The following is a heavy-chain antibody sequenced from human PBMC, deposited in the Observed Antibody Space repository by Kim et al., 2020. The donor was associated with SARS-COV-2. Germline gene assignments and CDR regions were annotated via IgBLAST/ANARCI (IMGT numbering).Heavy chain of an antibody. CDR2: INPSGGST. V-gene: IGHV1-46*01. CDR3: ARGPLGYCSSTSCYYLFDP. CDR1: GYTFTSYY. J-gene: IGHJ5*02. D-gene: IGHD2-2*01. Sequence: ASVKVSCKASGYTFTSYYMHWVRQAPGQGLEWMGIINPSGGSTSYAQKFQGRVTMTRDTSTSTVYMELSSLRSEDTAVYYCARGPLGYCSSTSCYYLFDPWGQGTLVTVSS.